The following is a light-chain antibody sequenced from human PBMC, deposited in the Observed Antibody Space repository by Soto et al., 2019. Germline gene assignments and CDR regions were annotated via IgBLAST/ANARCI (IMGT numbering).Light chain of an antibody. V-gene: IGKV3-15*01. Sequence: EIVMTQSPCTLSVSPLERDTLXGRASQSFSVNLAWYQQKPGQAPRLLIYGVSTRATGIPARFSGSESGTEFTLTISSLQSEDFAVYYCQQYNDWQFTFGPGTKVDIK. CDR1: QSFSVN. CDR2: GVS. CDR3: QQYNDWQFT. J-gene: IGKJ3*01.